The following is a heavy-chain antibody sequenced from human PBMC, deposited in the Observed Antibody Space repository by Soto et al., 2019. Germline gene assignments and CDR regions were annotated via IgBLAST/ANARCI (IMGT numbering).Heavy chain of an antibody. D-gene: IGHD6-13*01. J-gene: IGHJ6*02. CDR1: GYTFTSYG. CDR3: ASFSIAAADPYGMDV. CDR2: ISAYNGNT. V-gene: IGHV1-18*01. Sequence: ASVKVSCKASGYTFTSYGSSWVRQAPGQGLEWMGWISAYNGNTNYAQKLQGRVTMTTDTSTSTAYMELRSLRSDDTAVYYCASFSIAAADPYGMDVWGQGTTVTVSS.